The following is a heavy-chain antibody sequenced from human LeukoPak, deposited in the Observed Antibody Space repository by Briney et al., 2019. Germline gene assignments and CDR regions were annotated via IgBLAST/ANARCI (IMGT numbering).Heavy chain of an antibody. CDR3: ARTGTFSGTYKYLDP. J-gene: IGHJ5*02. CDR1: GFTFSDYY. CDR2: ISSSGRAI. D-gene: IGHD1-26*01. V-gene: IGHV3-11*01. Sequence: PGGSLRLSCAASGFTFSDYYMSWIRQAPGKGLEWVSYISSSGRAIYYADSVKGRFTISRDNAKNSLYLQMNSLRAEDTAVYYCARTGTFSGTYKYLDPWGQGTLVTVSS.